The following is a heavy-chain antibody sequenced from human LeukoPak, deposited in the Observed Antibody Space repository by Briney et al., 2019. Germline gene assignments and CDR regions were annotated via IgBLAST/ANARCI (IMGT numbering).Heavy chain of an antibody. D-gene: IGHD2-2*01. V-gene: IGHV4-61*08. CDR2: IYYSGST. CDR3: ARSRGWYCSSTSCLDYYGMDV. J-gene: IGHJ6*02. CDR1: GGSISSGGYY. Sequence: SETLSLTCTVSGGSISSGGYYWSWIRQHPGKGLEWIGYIYYSGSTNYNPSLKSRVTISVDTSKNQFSLKLSSVTAADTAVYYCARSRGWYCSSTSCLDYYGMDVWGQGTTVTVSS.